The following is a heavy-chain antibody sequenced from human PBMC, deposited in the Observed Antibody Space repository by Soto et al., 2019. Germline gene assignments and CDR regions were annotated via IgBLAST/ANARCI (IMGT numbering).Heavy chain of an antibody. V-gene: IGHV3-9*01. Sequence: GGSLRLSCAASGFTFDDYAMHWVRQAPGKGLEWVSGISWNSGSIGYADSVKGRFTISRDNAKNSLYLQMNSLRAEDTALYYCAKGVGSWSPLEDAFDIWGQGTMVTVSS. CDR1: GFTFDDYA. CDR3: AKGVGSWSPLEDAFDI. J-gene: IGHJ3*02. D-gene: IGHD6-13*01. CDR2: ISWNSGSI.